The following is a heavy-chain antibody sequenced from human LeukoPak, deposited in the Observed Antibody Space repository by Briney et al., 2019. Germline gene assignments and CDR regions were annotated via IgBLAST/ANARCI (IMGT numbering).Heavy chain of an antibody. D-gene: IGHD1-26*01. V-gene: IGHV3-30*02. J-gene: IGHJ4*02. CDR2: IRYDGSNK. Sequence: PGGSLRLSCAASGFTFSSYGMHWVRQAPGKGLEGVAFIRYDGSNKHYADSVKGRFTISRDNSKNTLYLQMNSLRAEDTAVYYCAKDRRGAPLDYWGQGTLVTVSS. CDR1: GFTFSSYG. CDR3: AKDRRGAPLDY.